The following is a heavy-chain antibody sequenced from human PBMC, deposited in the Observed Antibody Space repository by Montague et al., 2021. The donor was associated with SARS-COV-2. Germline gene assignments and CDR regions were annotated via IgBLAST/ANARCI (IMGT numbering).Heavy chain of an antibody. CDR2: TVQSGNS. D-gene: IGHD2-2*01. Sequence: SETLSLTCAVSGGSVSDTDYYWGWVRRPPGKGLEWLGTTVQSGNSFSNPSLKSRVTISVDTSKNQFSLKLSSVTAADTAVYYCTREGYQVLWSDYYYYGMDVWGQGTTVTVSS. J-gene: IGHJ6*02. CDR1: GGSVSDTDYY. V-gene: IGHV4-39*07. CDR3: TREGYQVLWSDYYYYGMDV.